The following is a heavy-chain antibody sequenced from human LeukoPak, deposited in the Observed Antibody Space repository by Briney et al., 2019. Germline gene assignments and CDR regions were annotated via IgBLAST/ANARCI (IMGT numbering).Heavy chain of an antibody. CDR2: IYYSGST. J-gene: IGHJ4*02. D-gene: IGHD6-19*01. CDR3: ARLQLSAAVADSFDY. Sequence: SETLSLTCTVSGGSISSSSYYWGWIRQPPGKGLEWIGSIYYSGSTYYNPSLKSRVTISVDTSKNQFSLKLSSVTAADTAVYYCARLQLSAAVADSFDYWGQGTLVTVSS. V-gene: IGHV4-39*01. CDR1: GGSISSSSYY.